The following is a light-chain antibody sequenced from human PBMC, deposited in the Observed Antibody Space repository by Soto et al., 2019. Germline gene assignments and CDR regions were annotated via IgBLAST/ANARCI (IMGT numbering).Light chain of an antibody. Sequence: EIVLTQSPATLSLSPGARATLSCRASQSVSSNLAWYQQKPGQAPRLLIYDASNSATGIPARISGSGSVTDFTLTISGLEAEDFVVYYCQQRSNPITLGQGTQLEIK. CDR1: QSVSSN. CDR2: DAS. V-gene: IGKV3-11*01. J-gene: IGKJ5*01. CDR3: QQRSNPIT.